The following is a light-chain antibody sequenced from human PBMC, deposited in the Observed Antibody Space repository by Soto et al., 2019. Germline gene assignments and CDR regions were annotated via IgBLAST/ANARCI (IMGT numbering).Light chain of an antibody. CDR3: RSYDSTLSAYV. CDR2: GNS. Sequence: QSVLTQPPSVSGAPGQRVTISCTGSRSNIGAGYYVHWYQQLPGTAPKLLIYGNSNRPSGVPDRFSGSMSGTSASLAITGLQAEEEVDYYCRSYDSTLSAYVFATGTKVTVL. V-gene: IGLV1-40*01. CDR1: RSNIGAGYY. J-gene: IGLJ1*01.